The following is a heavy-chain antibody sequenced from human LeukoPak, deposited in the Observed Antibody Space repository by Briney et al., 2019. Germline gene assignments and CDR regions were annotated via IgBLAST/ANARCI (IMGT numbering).Heavy chain of an antibody. CDR3: AKIRDIGYCSSTSCYDSGFDY. J-gene: IGHJ4*02. CDR2: ISGSGGST. D-gene: IGHD2-2*01. Sequence: GGSLRLSCAASGFTFSSYGMSWVRQAPGKGLEWVSAISGSGGSTYYADSVKGRFTISRDNSKNTLYLQMNSLRAEDTAVYYCAKIRDIGYCSSTSCYDSGFDYWGQGTLVTVSS. CDR1: GFTFSSYG. V-gene: IGHV3-23*01.